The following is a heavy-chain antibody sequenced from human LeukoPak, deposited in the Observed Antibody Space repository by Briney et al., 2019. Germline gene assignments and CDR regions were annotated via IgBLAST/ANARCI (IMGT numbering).Heavy chain of an antibody. V-gene: IGHV4-34*01. CDR3: ARRADCSSTSCYAQGGYSYGPYFDY. Sequence: SETLSLTCAVYGGSFSGYYWSWIRQPPGKGLEWIGEINHSGSTNYNPSLKSRVTISVDTSENQFSLKLSSVTAADTAVYYCARRADCSSTSCYAQGGYSYGPYFDYWGQGTLVTVSS. J-gene: IGHJ4*02. CDR1: GGSFSGYY. CDR2: INHSGST. D-gene: IGHD2-2*01.